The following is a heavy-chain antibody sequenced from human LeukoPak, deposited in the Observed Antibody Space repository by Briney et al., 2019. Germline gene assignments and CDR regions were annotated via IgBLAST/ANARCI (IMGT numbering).Heavy chain of an antibody. CDR1: SGSVSSDTYY. CDR3: ARGGRYYGSGSYQVDY. V-gene: IGHV4-61*01. CDR2: LYYSGST. D-gene: IGHD3-10*01. Sequence: KASETLSLTCTASSGSVSSDTYYWNWIRQPPGKGLEWIGYLYYSGSTNYNPSLKSRVTISVDTSKNQFSLKLSSVTAADTAVYYYARGGRYYGSGSYQVDYWGQGTLVTVSS. J-gene: IGHJ4*02.